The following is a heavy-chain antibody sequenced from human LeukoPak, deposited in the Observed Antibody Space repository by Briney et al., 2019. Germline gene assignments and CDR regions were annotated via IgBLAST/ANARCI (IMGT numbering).Heavy chain of an antibody. D-gene: IGHD2-15*01. V-gene: IGHV1-18*01. Sequence: ASVKVSCKASGYTFTSYYIPWVRQAPGQGLEWMGWINPYNANTTYARNPQGRVTLTTDTATSTAYLELRSLSPDDTAVDYCARTPHYCSGGSCYFDVFDIWGQGTMVTVS. CDR3: ARTPHYCSGGSCYFDVFDI. CDR1: GYTFTSYY. J-gene: IGHJ3*02. CDR2: INPYNANT.